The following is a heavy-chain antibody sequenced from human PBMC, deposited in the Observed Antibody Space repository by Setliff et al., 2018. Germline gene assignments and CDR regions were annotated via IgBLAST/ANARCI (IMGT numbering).Heavy chain of an antibody. CDR1: YYSISSGYY. J-gene: IGHJ3*02. CDR3: ARHIWGAKMQLPHDVFDI. D-gene: IGHD2-2*01. V-gene: IGHV4-38-2*01. Sequence: SETLSLTCAVSYYSISSGYYWGWIRQPPGKGLEWIGSMYHSGSTYYSPSLESRVTISVDMSKNHLSLKLSSVTAADTAVYYCARHIWGAKMQLPHDVFDIWGKGTMVTVSS. CDR2: MYHSGST.